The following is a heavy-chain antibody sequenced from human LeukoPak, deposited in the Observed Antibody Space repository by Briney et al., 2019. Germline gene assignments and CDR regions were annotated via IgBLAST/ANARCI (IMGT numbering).Heavy chain of an antibody. V-gene: IGHV5-51*01. Sequence: GESLKISCKGSGYSFTSCWIGWVRQMPGKGLEWMGIIYPGDSDTRYSPSFQGQVTISADKSISTAYLQWSSLKASDTAMYYCARPVSSGWGTPYYFDYWGQGTLVTVSS. J-gene: IGHJ4*02. CDR2: IYPGDSDT. CDR3: ARPVSSGWGTPYYFDY. D-gene: IGHD6-19*01. CDR1: GYSFTSCW.